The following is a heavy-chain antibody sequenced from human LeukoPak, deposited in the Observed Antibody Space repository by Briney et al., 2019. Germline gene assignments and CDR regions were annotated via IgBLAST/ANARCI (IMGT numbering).Heavy chain of an antibody. CDR3: ARGGLYYYDSSGYRAFDI. Sequence: IPSETLSLTCTVSGGSISSSSYYWGWLRQPPGKGLEWIGSIYYSGSTYYNPSLKSRVTISVDTSKNQFSLKLSSVTAADTAVYYCARGGLYYYDSSGYRAFDIWGQGTMVTVSS. CDR1: GGSISSSSYY. CDR2: IYYSGST. D-gene: IGHD3-22*01. V-gene: IGHV4-39*07. J-gene: IGHJ3*02.